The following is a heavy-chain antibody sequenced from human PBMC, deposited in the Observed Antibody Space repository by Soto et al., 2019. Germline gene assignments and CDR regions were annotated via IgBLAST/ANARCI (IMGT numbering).Heavy chain of an antibody. CDR2: IIPIFGTA. J-gene: IGHJ6*02. V-gene: IGHV1-69*13. Sequence: ASVKVSCKASGGTFSSYAISWVRQAPGQGLEWMGGIIPIFGTANYAQKFQGRVTITADESTSTAYMELSSLRSEDTAVYYCAQRRGTYTAMDQDYGMDVWGQGTTVTVSS. CDR1: GGTFSSYA. D-gene: IGHD5-18*01. CDR3: AQRRGTYTAMDQDYGMDV.